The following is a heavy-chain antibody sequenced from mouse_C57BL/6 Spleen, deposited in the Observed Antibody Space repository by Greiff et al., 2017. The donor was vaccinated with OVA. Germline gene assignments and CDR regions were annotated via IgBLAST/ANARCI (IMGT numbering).Heavy chain of an antibody. CDR3: AIYDGFYAMDY. Sequence: VKLQQPGAELVKPGASVKMSCKASGYTFTSYWITWVKQRPGQGLEWIGDIYPGSGSTNYNEKFKSKATLTVDTSSSTAYMQLSSLTSEDSAVYYCAIYDGFYAMDYWGQGTSVTVSS. CDR1: GYTFTSYW. CDR2: IYPGSGST. V-gene: IGHV1-55*01. J-gene: IGHJ4*01. D-gene: IGHD2-3*01.